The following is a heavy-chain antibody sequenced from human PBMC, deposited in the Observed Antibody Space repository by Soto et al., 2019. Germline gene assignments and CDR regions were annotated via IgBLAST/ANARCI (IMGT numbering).Heavy chain of an antibody. D-gene: IGHD3-22*01. CDR2: IKSKSDDETT. J-gene: IGHJ6*02. CDR3: TTGLTYYYDTSGHYWAGAMDV. CDR1: GVAFSNVW. Sequence: EMQLVESGGGLVKPGGSLRLSCTASGVAFSNVWMNWVRQAPGKGLEWVGRIKSKSDDETTDYAAPVKGRFNISREDSKNTLYLQMNSLKTEDTAVYYCTTGLTYYYDTSGHYWAGAMDVWGQGITVTVSS. V-gene: IGHV3-15*01.